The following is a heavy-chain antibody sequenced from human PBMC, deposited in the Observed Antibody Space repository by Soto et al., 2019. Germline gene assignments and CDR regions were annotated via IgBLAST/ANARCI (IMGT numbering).Heavy chain of an antibody. CDR1: GFTFSNAW. Sequence: EVQLVESGGGLVKPGGSLRLSCAASGFTFSNAWMNWVRQAPGKGLEWVGRIKSKTDGGTTDYAAPVKGRFTISRDDSKNTLYLQMNSLKTEDTAVYYCTTDLIVVVVAATPLDYFDYWGQGTLVTVSS. D-gene: IGHD2-15*01. CDR3: TTDLIVVVVAATPLDYFDY. V-gene: IGHV3-15*07. CDR2: IKSKTDGGTT. J-gene: IGHJ4*02.